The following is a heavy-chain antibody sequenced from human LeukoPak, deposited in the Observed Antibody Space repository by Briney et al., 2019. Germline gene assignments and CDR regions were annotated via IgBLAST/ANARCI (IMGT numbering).Heavy chain of an antibody. J-gene: IGHJ4*02. Sequence: PGGSLRLSCAPSGFTFSSYAMHWVRQAPGKGLEWVSYISSSGSTIYYADSVKGRFTISRDNAKNSLYLQMNSLRAEDTAVYYCASAWKGATTFDYWGQGTLVTVSS. V-gene: IGHV3-48*03. CDR2: ISSSGSTI. CDR3: ASAWKGATTFDY. CDR1: GFTFSSYA. D-gene: IGHD1-26*01.